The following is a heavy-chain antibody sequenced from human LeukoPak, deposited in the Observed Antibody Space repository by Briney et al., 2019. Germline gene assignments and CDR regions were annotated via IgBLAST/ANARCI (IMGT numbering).Heavy chain of an antibody. V-gene: IGHV1-18*01. CDR3: ARVRDYYDSSGYSPCDY. CDR1: VYTFTSYG. J-gene: IGHJ4*02. D-gene: IGHD3-22*01. Sequence: ASVKVSCKASVYTFTSYGISWVRQAPGQGPEWMGWISAYNGNTNYAQKLQGRVTMTTDTSTSTAYMELRSLRSDDTAVYYCARVRDYYDSSGYSPCDYWGQGTLVTVSS. CDR2: ISAYNGNT.